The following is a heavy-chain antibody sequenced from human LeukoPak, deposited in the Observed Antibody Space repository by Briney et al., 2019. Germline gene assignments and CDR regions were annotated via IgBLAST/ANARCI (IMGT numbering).Heavy chain of an antibody. CDR1: GGSISSYY. D-gene: IGHD5-12*01. CDR3: ASANSGYVEFDY. V-gene: IGHV4-59*01. J-gene: IGHJ4*02. CDR2: IYYSGST. Sequence: PSETLSLTCAVSGGSISSYYWSWIRQPPGKGLEWIGYIYYSGSTNYNPSLKSRVTISADTSKNQFSLKLNSVTAADTAVYYCASANSGYVEFDYWGQGTLVTVSS.